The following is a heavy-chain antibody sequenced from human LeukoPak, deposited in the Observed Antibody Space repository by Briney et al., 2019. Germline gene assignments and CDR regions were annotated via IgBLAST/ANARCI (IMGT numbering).Heavy chain of an antibody. Sequence: PGGSLRLSCAASGFTFSSYAMSWVRQAPGKGLEWVSAITGSGGSTYYADSVKGRFTISRDNSKNTLYLQMNSLRADDTAAYYCAKWSHYHFDYWGQGALVTVSS. CDR1: GFTFSSYA. D-gene: IGHD1-26*01. CDR3: AKWSHYHFDY. J-gene: IGHJ4*02. V-gene: IGHV3-23*01. CDR2: ITGSGGST.